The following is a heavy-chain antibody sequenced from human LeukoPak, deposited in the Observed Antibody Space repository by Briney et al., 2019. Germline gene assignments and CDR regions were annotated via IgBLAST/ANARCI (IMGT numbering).Heavy chain of an antibody. D-gene: IGHD6-19*01. J-gene: IGHJ3*02. V-gene: IGHV5-51*01. CDR3: ARPIAVAGTGAFDI. Sequence: GESLKISCKGSGYSFTSYWIGWVRQLPGKGLEWMGIIYPGDSDTRYSPSFQGQVTISSDKSISTAYLQWSSLKASDTAMYYCARPIAVAGTGAFDIWGQGTMVTVSS. CDR1: GYSFTSYW. CDR2: IYPGDSDT.